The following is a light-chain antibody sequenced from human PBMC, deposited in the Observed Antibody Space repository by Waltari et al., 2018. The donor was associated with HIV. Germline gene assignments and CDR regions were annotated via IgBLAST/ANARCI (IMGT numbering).Light chain of an antibody. V-gene: IGLV1-47*01. J-gene: IGLJ2*01. CDR1: SDRAF. CDR3: AVWDDNLNVV. Sequence: SVLPQPPSASGSPGQRVTIPCFGGSDRAFVYLYQVLPGTAPKLLIQRSYQLASGVPDRFSGSKSGTSASLAISGLRSEDEADYYCAVWDDNLNVVFGGGTKLTVL. CDR2: RSY.